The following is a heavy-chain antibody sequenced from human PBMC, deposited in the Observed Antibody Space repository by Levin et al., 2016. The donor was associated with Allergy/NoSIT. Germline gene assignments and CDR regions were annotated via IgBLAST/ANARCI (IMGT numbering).Heavy chain of an antibody. J-gene: IGHJ4*02. D-gene: IGHD2-2*02. CDR2: ISGSGGST. CDR1: GFTFSSYA. Sequence: GESLKISCAASGFTFSSYAMSWVRQAPGKGLEWVSAISGSGGSTYYADSVKGRFTISRDNSKNTLYLQMNSLRAEDTAVYYCAKDTGSAAAILYFDYWGQGTLVTVSS. V-gene: IGHV3-23*01. CDR3: AKDTGSAAAILYFDY.